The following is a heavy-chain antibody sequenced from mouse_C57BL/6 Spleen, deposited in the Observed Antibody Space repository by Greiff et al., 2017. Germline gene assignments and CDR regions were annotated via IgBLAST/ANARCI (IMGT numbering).Heavy chain of an antibody. CDR3: ARASLYYDYDEGNCFDY. Sequence: EVQLVESEGGLVQPGSSMKLSCTASGFTFSDYYMAWVRQVPEKGLEWVANINYDGSSPYYLDSLKSRFIISRDNAKNILYLQMSSLKSDDTATYYCARASLYYDYDEGNCFDYWGQGTTLTVSS. V-gene: IGHV5-16*01. D-gene: IGHD2-4*01. CDR2: INYDGSSP. J-gene: IGHJ2*01. CDR1: GFTFSDYY.